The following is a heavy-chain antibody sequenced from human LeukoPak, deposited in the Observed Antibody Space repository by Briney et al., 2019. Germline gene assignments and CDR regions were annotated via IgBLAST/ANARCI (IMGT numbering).Heavy chain of an antibody. CDR2: IKEDGTAK. CDR1: GFTFSSSW. J-gene: IGHJ5*02. CDR3: ARVEAPRNIVGS. D-gene: IGHD1-26*01. Sequence: GGSLRLSCAASGFTFSSSWMAWVRQAPGKGLEWVGNIKEDGTAKNYVVSVRGRFTISRDNAKNSLYLQMNSLRTEDTAVYYCARVEAPRNIVGSWGQGTLATVSS. V-gene: IGHV3-7*01.